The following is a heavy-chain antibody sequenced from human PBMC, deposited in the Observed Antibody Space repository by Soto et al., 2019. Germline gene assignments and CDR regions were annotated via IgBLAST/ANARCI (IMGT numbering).Heavy chain of an antibody. Sequence: PGGSLRLSCAASGFTFSSYAMSWVRQAPGKGLEWVSTISGSGGSTYYADSVKVRFTISRDNSKNTLYLQMNSLRAEDTAVHYFAKDAVYYYDSSGSRFDPWGQGTLVTVSS. D-gene: IGHD3-22*01. CDR1: GFTFSSYA. V-gene: IGHV3-23*01. CDR2: ISGSGGST. J-gene: IGHJ5*02. CDR3: AKDAVYYYDSSGSRFDP.